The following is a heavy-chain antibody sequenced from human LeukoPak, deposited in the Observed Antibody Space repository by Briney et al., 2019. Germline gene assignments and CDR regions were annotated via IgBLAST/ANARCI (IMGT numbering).Heavy chain of an antibody. CDR2: MNTTGST. CDR3: ARDWDY. Sequence: SETLSLTCTVSGGSISSYYWSWIRQPPGKGLEWIGHMNTTGSTKYNPSLKSRVTISVDTSNNQFSLKVSSVTAADTAVYYCARDWDYWGQGTLVTVSS. CDR1: GGSISSYY. J-gene: IGHJ4*02. V-gene: IGHV4-4*08.